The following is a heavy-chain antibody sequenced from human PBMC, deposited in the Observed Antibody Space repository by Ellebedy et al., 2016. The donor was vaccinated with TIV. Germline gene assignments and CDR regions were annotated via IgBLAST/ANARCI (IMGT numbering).Heavy chain of an antibody. V-gene: IGHV1-46*01. CDR2: INPSGGST. CDR3: AAAITMVRGVIIPILNYYGMDV. J-gene: IGHJ6*02. Sequence: ASVKVSCKASGYTFTSYYMHWVRQAPGQGLEWMGIINPSGGSTSYAQKFQGRVTMTRDTSTSTVYMELSSLRAEDTAVYYCAAAITMVRGVIIPILNYYGMDVWGQGTTVTVSS. CDR1: GYTFTSYY. D-gene: IGHD3-10*01.